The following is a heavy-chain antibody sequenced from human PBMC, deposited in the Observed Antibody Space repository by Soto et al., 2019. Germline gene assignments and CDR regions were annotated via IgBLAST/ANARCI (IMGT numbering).Heavy chain of an antibody. D-gene: IGHD5-18*01. J-gene: IGHJ4*02. Sequence: PGGSLRLSCAASGFTFSSYWMSWVRQAPGKGLEWVANIKQGGTEKYYINSVKGRFTISRDNAKISLYLQMNSLRAEDMAVYYCATDSPFEFWGQGTLVTVSS. V-gene: IGHV3-7*03. CDR3: ATDSPFEF. CDR1: GFTFSSYW. CDR2: IKQGGTEK.